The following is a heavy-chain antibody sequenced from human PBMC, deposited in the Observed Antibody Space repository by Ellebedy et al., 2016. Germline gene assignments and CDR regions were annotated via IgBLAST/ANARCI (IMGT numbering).Heavy chain of an antibody. CDR3: ARGSNGDPVFHY. CDR2: ITPVFAKA. CDR1: GGRFKTYV. V-gene: IGHV1-69*13. Sequence: ASVKVSCKASGGRFKTYVFSWVRQAPGQGLEWMGGITPVFAKANYAQKFQGRVTITADESTTTASLEVNSLTSEDTAVYFCARGSNGDPVFHYWGQGTLVTVSS. J-gene: IGHJ4*02. D-gene: IGHD4-17*01.